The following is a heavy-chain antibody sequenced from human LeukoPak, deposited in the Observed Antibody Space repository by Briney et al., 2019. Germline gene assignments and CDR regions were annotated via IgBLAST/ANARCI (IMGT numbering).Heavy chain of an antibody. J-gene: IGHJ4*02. Sequence: GGSLRLSCAASGFTFSSHAMGWVRQAPGKGLEWVSSISSSSSYIYYADSVKGRFTISRDNAKNSLYLQMNSLRAEDTAVYCCARVISTGRVAAASDYWGQGTLVTVSS. CDR3: ARVISTGRVAAASDY. D-gene: IGHD6-13*01. CDR1: GFTFSSHA. V-gene: IGHV3-21*01. CDR2: ISSSSSYI.